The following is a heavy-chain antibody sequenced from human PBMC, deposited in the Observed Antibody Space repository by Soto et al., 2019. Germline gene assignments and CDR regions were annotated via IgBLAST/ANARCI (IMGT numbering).Heavy chain of an antibody. CDR2: IYYSGST. V-gene: IGHV4-59*08. CDR3: ARRLSGWSHRDWYFDL. J-gene: IGHJ2*01. CDR1: GGSISSYY. Sequence: SETLSLTCTVSGGSISSYYWSWIRQPPGKGLEWIGYIYYSGSTNYNPSLKSRVTISVDTSKNQFSLKLSSVTAADTAVYYCARRLSGWSHRDWYFDLWGRGTLVTVSS. D-gene: IGHD6-19*01.